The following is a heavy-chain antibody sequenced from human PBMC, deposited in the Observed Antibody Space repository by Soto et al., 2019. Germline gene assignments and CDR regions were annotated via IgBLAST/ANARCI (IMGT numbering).Heavy chain of an antibody. CDR3: AKIGHYYDGSGYLWLYYYGMDV. V-gene: IGHV3-23*01. D-gene: IGHD3-22*01. J-gene: IGHJ6*02. Sequence: EVQLLESGGGLVQPGGSLRLSCAASGFTFSSYAMSWVRQAPGKGLEWVSAISGSGGSTYYADSVKGRFTISRDNSKNTLYRQMNSLRVEDPAVYYCAKIGHYYDGSGYLWLYYYGMDVWGQGTTVTVSS. CDR2: ISGSGGST. CDR1: GFTFSSYA.